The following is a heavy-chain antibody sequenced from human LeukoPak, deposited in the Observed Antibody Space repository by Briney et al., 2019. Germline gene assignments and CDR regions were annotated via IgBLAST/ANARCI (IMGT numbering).Heavy chain of an antibody. CDR2: IRYDGSNK. J-gene: IGHJ4*02. CDR3: TQAQTRNACRSGYCYFVY. CDR1: GFTFSSYG. D-gene: IGHD3-22*01. Sequence: GGSLRLSCAASGFTFSSYGMHWVRQAPGKGLEWVAFIRYDGSNKYYADSVKGRFTISRDNSKNTLYLQMISLRDDDTAVYYCTQAQTRNACRSGYCYFVYWGQGTLVTVSS. V-gene: IGHV3-30*02.